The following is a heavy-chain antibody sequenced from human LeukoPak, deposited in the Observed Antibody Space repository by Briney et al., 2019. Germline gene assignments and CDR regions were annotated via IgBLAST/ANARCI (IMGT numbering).Heavy chain of an antibody. J-gene: IGHJ3*02. Sequence: ASVKVSCKASGYTFTGYYMHWVRQAPGQGLEWMGWINPNSGGTNYAQKLQGRVTMTRDTSISTAYMELSRLRSDDTAVYYCARGSYYYDSSGYYYSGMYGAFDIWGQGTMVTVSS. CDR2: INPNSGGT. CDR3: ARGSYYYDSSGYYYSGMYGAFDI. CDR1: GYTFTGYY. V-gene: IGHV1-2*02. D-gene: IGHD3-22*01.